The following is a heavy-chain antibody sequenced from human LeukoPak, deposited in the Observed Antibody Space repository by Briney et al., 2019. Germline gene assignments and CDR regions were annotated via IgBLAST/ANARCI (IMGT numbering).Heavy chain of an antibody. CDR2: ISGSGGST. V-gene: IGHV3-23*01. CDR1: GFTFSSYA. J-gene: IGHJ6*03. CDR3: AKYISTVPAANMDV. D-gene: IGHD2-2*01. Sequence: SGGSLSLSCAASGFTFSSYAMSWVRQAPGKGLEWVSAISGSGGSTYYADSVKGRFTISRDNSKNTLYLQMNSLRAEDTAVYYCAKYISTVPAANMDVWGKGTTVTVSS.